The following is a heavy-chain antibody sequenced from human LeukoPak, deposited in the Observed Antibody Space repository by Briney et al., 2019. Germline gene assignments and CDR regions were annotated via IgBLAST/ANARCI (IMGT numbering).Heavy chain of an antibody. D-gene: IGHD3-10*01. Sequence: GGSPRLSCAASGFTFSSYAMSWVRQAPGKGLEWVSAISGSGGSTYYADSVKGRFTISRDNSKNTLYLQMNSLRAEDTAVYYCAKGVSGSYYKGFDYWGQGTLVTVSS. CDR3: AKGVSGSYYKGFDY. CDR1: GFTFSSYA. V-gene: IGHV3-23*01. J-gene: IGHJ4*02. CDR2: ISGSGGST.